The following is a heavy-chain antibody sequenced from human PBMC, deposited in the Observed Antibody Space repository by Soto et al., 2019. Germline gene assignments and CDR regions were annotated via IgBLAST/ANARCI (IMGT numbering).Heavy chain of an antibody. V-gene: IGHV4-34*01. D-gene: IGHD3-10*01. CDR1: GGSFSGYY. J-gene: IGHJ4*02. Sequence: PSETLSLTCAVYGGSFSGYYWSWIRQPPGKGLEWIGEINHSGSTNYNPSLKSLVTISVDTSKNQFSLKLNSVTAADTAVYYCARAKLHGSGIYLLRLGYYFDYWGPGILVTLSS. CDR3: ARAKLHGSGIYLLRLGYYFDY. CDR2: INHSGST.